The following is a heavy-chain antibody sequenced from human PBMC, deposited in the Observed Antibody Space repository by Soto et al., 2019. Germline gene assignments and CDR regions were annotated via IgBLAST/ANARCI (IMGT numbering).Heavy chain of an antibody. J-gene: IGHJ6*02. CDR1: GFTFSSYS. CDR3: ARGHSSRKRNYYGMDV. D-gene: IGHD6-13*01. CDR2: ISSSSSYI. Sequence: GGSLRLSCAASGFTFSSYSMNWVRRAPGKGLEWVSSISSSSSYIYYADSVKGRFTISRDNAKNSLYLQMNSLRAEDTAVYYCARGHSSRKRNYYGMDVWGQGTTVTVSS. V-gene: IGHV3-21*01.